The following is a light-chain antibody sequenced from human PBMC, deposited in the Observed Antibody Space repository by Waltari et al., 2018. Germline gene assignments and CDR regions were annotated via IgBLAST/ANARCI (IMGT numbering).Light chain of an antibody. CDR1: RSVSSTY. J-gene: IGKJ2*01. Sequence: EIVLTQSPGTLSLSPGERANLSCRASRSVSSTYLACYRQKPGQAPSLVIHDVSSRATGIPDRFSGSGSGTYFTLTISRLEPEDFAVYYCQQYGNSPFTFGRGTKLEIK. CDR2: DVS. V-gene: IGKV3-20*01. CDR3: QQYGNSPFT.